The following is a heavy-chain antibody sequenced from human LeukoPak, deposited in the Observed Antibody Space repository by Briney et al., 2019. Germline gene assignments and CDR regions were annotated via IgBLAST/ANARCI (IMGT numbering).Heavy chain of an antibody. D-gene: IGHD6-13*01. Sequence: PSETLSLTCAVSGGSVTSYYWSWVRQVPGKGLEWIGYVYYSGTTNYNPSLKSRVTISVDTSKNQFSLNLHSVTAADTAMYYCARGANPPYSVSWYLGWFDPWGQGTLVTVSS. V-gene: IGHV4-59*02. CDR2: VYYSGTT. CDR1: GGSVTSYY. J-gene: IGHJ5*02. CDR3: ARGANPPYSVSWYLGWFDP.